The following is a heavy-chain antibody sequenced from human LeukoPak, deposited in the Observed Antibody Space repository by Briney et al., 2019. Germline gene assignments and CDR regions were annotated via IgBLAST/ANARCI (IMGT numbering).Heavy chain of an antibody. CDR3: ARGLHIRGGGAFDI. CDR1: GYTFTSYD. D-gene: IGHD4-23*01. V-gene: IGHV1-8*03. Sequence: ASVKVSCKASGYTFTSYDINWVRQATGQGLEWMGWMNPNSGNTGYAQKFQGRVTITRNTSISTAYMELSSLRSEDTAVYYCARGLHIRGGGAFDIWGQGTMVTVSS. J-gene: IGHJ3*02. CDR2: MNPNSGNT.